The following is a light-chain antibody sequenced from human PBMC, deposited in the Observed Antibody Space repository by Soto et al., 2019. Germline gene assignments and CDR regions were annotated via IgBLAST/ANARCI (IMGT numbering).Light chain of an antibody. J-gene: IGKJ1*01. CDR1: QSVSSN. CDR3: HHYNNWPRT. Sequence: EIVMTQSPATLSVSPGERATLSCRASQSVSSNLAWYQQKPGQAPRLLIYGASTRATGIPARCSGSGSGTEFTLTISSLQSEDFAVYYCHHYNNWPRTFGQGTKVEIK. CDR2: GAS. V-gene: IGKV3-15*01.